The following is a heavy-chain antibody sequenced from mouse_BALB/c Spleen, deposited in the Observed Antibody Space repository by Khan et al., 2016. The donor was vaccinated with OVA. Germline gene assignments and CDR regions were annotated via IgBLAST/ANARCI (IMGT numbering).Heavy chain of an antibody. CDR3: TRGNGNYVRYYFDY. CDR2: IDPYYGGA. J-gene: IGHJ2*01. D-gene: IGHD2-1*01. V-gene: IGHV1-39*01. CDR1: GYSFTGYN. Sequence: VQLQQSGPELEKPGASVKISCKASGYSFTGYNMNWVKQSNGKSLEWIGNIDPYYGGATYNQKFKGKATLTVDKSSSTAYMQLKSLTSEDSAVYYCTRGNGNYVRYYFDYWDQGTTLTVSS.